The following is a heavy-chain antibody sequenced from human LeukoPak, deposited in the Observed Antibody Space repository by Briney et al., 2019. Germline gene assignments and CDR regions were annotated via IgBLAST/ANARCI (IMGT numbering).Heavy chain of an antibody. CDR2: INHSGST. J-gene: IGHJ6*03. D-gene: IGHD2-15*01. CDR3: ATHGGYCSGGSCPKGYYYYMDV. CDR1: GGSFSGYY. Sequence: SETLSLTCAVYGGSFSGYYWSWIRQPPGKGLEWIGEINHSGSTNYNPSLKSRVPISVDTSKNQFSLKLSSVTAADTAVYYCATHGGYCSGGSCPKGYYYYMDVWGKGTTVTVSS. V-gene: IGHV4-34*01.